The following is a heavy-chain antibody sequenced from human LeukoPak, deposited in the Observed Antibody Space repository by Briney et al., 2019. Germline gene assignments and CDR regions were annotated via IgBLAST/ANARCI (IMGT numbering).Heavy chain of an antibody. CDR2: IYYSGST. Sequence: SETLSLTCTVSGGSISSYYWSWIWQPPGKGLEWIGYIYYSGSTNYNPSLKSRVTISVDTSKNQFSLKLSSVTAADTAVYYCARFSPYDSSGYRAFDIWGQGTMVTVSS. D-gene: IGHD3-22*01. CDR3: ARFSPYDSSGYRAFDI. V-gene: IGHV4-59*01. J-gene: IGHJ3*02. CDR1: GGSISSYY.